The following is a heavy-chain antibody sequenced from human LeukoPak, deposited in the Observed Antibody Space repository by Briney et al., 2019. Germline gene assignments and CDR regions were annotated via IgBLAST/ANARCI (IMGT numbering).Heavy chain of an antibody. V-gene: IGHV3-21*01. D-gene: IGHD7-27*01. CDR1: GFTFSSYA. Sequence: GGSLRLSCAASGFTFSSYAMSWVRQAPGKGLEWVSAISSSSSYTNYADSVKGRFTISRDNAKNSLYLQMNSLRAEDTAVYYCARDRELGIGNFDYWGQGTLVTVSS. CDR3: ARDRELGIGNFDY. J-gene: IGHJ4*02. CDR2: ISSSSSYT.